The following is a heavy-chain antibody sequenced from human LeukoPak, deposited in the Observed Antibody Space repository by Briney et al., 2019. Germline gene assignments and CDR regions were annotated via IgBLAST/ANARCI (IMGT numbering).Heavy chain of an antibody. J-gene: IGHJ4*02. CDR2: ISAYNGNT. CDR3: ARVTIPIVVVPAAIRVPDY. CDR1: GYTFTSYG. D-gene: IGHD2-2*02. Sequence: SVKVSCKASGYTFTSYGISWVRQAPGHALEWIGWISAYNGNTNYAQKLQGRVTMTTDTSTSTAYMELRSLRSDDTAVYYCARVTIPIVVVPAAIRVPDYWGQGTLVTVSS. V-gene: IGHV1-18*01.